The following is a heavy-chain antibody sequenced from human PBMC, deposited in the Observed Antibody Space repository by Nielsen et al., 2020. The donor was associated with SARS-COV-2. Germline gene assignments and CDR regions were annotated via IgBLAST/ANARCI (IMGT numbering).Heavy chain of an antibody. V-gene: IGHV4-34*01. CDR3: ARDNSSGWDPGNWYFDL. Sequence: SETLSLTCAVYGGSFSGYYWSWIRQPPGKGLEWIGEINHSGSTNYNPSLKSRVTISVDTSKNQFSLKLSSVTAADTAVYYCARDNSSGWDPGNWYFDLWGRGTLVTVFS. CDR1: GGSFSGYY. CDR2: INHSGST. D-gene: IGHD6-19*01. J-gene: IGHJ2*01.